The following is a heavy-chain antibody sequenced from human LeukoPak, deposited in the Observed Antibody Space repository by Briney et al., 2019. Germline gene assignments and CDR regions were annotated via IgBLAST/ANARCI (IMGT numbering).Heavy chain of an antibody. Sequence: GGAPGLLCAGSGLIFSKYNMNWVRQAPGEGLEWVSSITSYISYADSVRGRFTISRDNAKNSVYLQMNSLRAEDTGVYYCARYYHDYTGYMHYGMDVWGQGTTVTVSS. D-gene: IGHD3-9*01. J-gene: IGHJ6*02. CDR1: GLIFSKYN. CDR3: ARYYHDYTGYMHYGMDV. V-gene: IGHV3-21*01. CDR2: ITSYI.